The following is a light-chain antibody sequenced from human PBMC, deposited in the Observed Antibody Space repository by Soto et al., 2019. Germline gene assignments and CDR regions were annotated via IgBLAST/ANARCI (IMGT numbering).Light chain of an antibody. Sequence: QSVLTQPASVSGSPGQSISISCIGTSSDVGAFNYVSWYQHHPGKAPQLIIYDVTSRPSGVSNRFSASKSGNTASLTISGLQAEDEADYYCSSYTIRNTEVFGTGTKVTVL. CDR1: SSDVGAFNY. CDR2: DVT. J-gene: IGLJ1*01. CDR3: SSYTIRNTEV. V-gene: IGLV2-14*03.